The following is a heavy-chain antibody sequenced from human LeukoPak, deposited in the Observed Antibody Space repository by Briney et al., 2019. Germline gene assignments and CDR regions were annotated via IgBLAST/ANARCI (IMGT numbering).Heavy chain of an antibody. D-gene: IGHD3-22*01. CDR3: TGTPFDSSGYFQT. J-gene: IGHJ5*02. CDR1: GFTFSGSA. V-gene: IGHV3-73*01. Sequence: GGSLRLSCAASGFTFSGSAMHWVRQASGKGLEWVGRIRSKANNYATAYAASVKGRFTISRDDSKNTAYLQMNSLKTEDTAVYYCTGTPFDSSGYFQTWGQGTLVTVSS. CDR2: IRSKANNYAT.